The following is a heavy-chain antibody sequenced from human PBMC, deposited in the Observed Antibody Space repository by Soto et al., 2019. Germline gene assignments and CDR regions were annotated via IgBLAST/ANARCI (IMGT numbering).Heavy chain of an antibody. CDR1: GFTFSSYW. CDR3: ARDLLNYAFDI. Sequence: EVQLVESGGGLVQPGGSLRLSCVASGFTFSSYWMSWVRQAPGKGLEWVANIKQDGSEKYYVDSVKGRFTISRDNAKNSLYLQMNSLRAEDTAVYYCARDLLNYAFDIWGQGTMVTVSS. D-gene: IGHD2-15*01. J-gene: IGHJ3*02. V-gene: IGHV3-7*01. CDR2: IKQDGSEK.